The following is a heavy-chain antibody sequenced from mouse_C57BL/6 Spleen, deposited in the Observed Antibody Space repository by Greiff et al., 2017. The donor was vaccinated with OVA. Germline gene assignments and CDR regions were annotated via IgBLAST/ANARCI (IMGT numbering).Heavy chain of an antibody. D-gene: IGHD1-1*02. V-gene: IGHV1-52*01. J-gene: IGHJ2*01. Sequence: QVHVKQSGAELVRPGSSVKLSCKASGYTFTSYWMHWVKQRPIQGLEWIGNIDPSDSETHYNQKFKDKATLTVDKSSSTAYMQLSSLTSEDSAVYYCARNLWDYWGQGTTLTVSS. CDR1: GYTFTSYW. CDR3: ARNLWDY. CDR2: IDPSDSET.